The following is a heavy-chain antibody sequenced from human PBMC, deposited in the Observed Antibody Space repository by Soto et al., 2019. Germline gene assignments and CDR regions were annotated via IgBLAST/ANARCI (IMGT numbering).Heavy chain of an antibody. V-gene: IGHV1-18*01. D-gene: IGHD2-8*01. CDR1: GYTFNTFG. J-gene: IGHJ4*02. CDR3: ARGWGKYFGVNDF. Sequence: IQLVQSAGAVTRPGASVRVSCKASGYTFNTFGVTWVRQAPGQGLEWMGCISGYGGKRDYSRKLQGRITLTADPSTSTSYMELRNLTSDDTAVYYCARGWGKYFGVNDFWGQGPLVTVSS. CDR2: ISGYGGKR.